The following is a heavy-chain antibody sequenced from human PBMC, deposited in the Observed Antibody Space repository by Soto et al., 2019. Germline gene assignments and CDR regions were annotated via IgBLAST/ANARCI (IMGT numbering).Heavy chain of an antibody. J-gene: IGHJ3*02. CDR1: GFTFSSYG. Sequence: PGGSLRLSCAASGFTFSSYGMHWVRQAPGKGLEWVAVISYDGSNKYYADSVKGRFTISRDNSKNTLYLQMNSLRAEDTAVYYCAQIPGVYYDSSGYPYDAFDIWGQGTMVTVSS. V-gene: IGHV3-30*03. CDR2: ISYDGSNK. D-gene: IGHD3-22*01. CDR3: AQIPGVYYDSSGYPYDAFDI.